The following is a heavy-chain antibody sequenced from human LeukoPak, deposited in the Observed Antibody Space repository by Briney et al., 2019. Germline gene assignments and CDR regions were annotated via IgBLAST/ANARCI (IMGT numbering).Heavy chain of an antibody. CDR2: INSDGSST. Sequence: PGGSLRLSCAASGFTFSSYWLHWVRQAPGKGLVWVSRINSDGSSTTYADSVKGRFTISRDNAKNTLYLQMNSLRAEDTAVYYCARVSGTDSSGYVEIDFWGRGSLVTVSS. J-gene: IGHJ4*02. D-gene: IGHD3-22*01. CDR3: ARVSGTDSSGYVEIDF. CDR1: GFTFSSYW. V-gene: IGHV3-74*01.